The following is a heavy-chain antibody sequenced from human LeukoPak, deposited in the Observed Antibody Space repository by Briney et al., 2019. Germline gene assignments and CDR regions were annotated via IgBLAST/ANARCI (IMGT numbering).Heavy chain of an antibody. J-gene: IGHJ4*02. CDR1: GGTFSSYA. CDR3: ATDRGIFGVGSGIDY. CDR2: IIPILGIA. V-gene: IGHV1-69*04. Sequence: GASVKVSCKASGGTFSSYAISWVRQAPGQGLEWMGRIIPILGIANYAQKFQGRVTITADKSTSTAYMELSSLRSEDTAVYYCATDRGIFGVGSGIDYWGQGTLVTVSS. D-gene: IGHD3-3*01.